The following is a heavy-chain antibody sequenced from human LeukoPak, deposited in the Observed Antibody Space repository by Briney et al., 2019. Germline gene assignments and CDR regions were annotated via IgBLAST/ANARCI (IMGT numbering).Heavy chain of an antibody. CDR3: ASHGGSGSS. D-gene: IGHD3-10*01. V-gene: IGHV4-34*01. Sequence: KPSETLSLTCAVYGGSFSGYYWSWIRQPPGKGLEWIGEINHSGSTNYNPSLKSRVTISIDTSKNQFSLKLSSVTAADTAVYYCASHGGSGSSWGQGTLVTVSS. J-gene: IGHJ5*02. CDR1: GGSFSGYY. CDR2: INHSGST.